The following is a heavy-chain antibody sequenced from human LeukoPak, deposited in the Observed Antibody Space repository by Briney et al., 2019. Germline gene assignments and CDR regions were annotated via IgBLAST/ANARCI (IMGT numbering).Heavy chain of an antibody. D-gene: IGHD3-10*01. V-gene: IGHV4-61*02. CDR2: IYTSGST. CDR3: ARDRARYGSGIFDY. J-gene: IGHJ4*02. CDR1: GGSISSGSYY. Sequence: PSQTLSLTCTVSGGSISSGSYYWSWIRQPAGKGLEWIGRIYTSGSTNYNPSLKSRVTISVDTSKNQFSLKLSSVTAADTAVYYCARDRARYGSGIFDYWGQGTLVTVSS.